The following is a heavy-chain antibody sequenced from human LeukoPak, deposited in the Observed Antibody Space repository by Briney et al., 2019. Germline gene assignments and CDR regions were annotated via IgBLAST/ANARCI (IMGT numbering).Heavy chain of an antibody. J-gene: IGHJ3*02. CDR2: INPNSGGT. V-gene: IGHV1-2*02. CDR3: ARERAGTGTEFTFDI. Sequence: RASVTVSCKASGYTFTGYYMHWVRQAPGQGLEWMGWINPNSGGTNYAQKFQGRVTMTRDTSISTAYMELSRLRSDDTAVYYCARERAGTGTEFTFDIWGQGTMVTVSS. D-gene: IGHD1-14*01. CDR1: GYTFTGYY.